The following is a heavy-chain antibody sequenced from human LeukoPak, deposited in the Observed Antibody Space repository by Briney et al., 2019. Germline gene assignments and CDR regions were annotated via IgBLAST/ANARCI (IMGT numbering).Heavy chain of an antibody. V-gene: IGHV4-38-2*02. D-gene: IGHD1-26*01. J-gene: IGHJ4*02. CDR1: GYYVSSGCY. CDR3: ARAIVGVTPVFDC. CDR2: ISHSGRT. Sequence: PSETLSLTCTVSGYYVSSGCYWAWIRQPPGKGLEWIGSISHSGRTYYNPSLKSRVTISVDTSKNQFSLKLGSVTAADTAVYYCARAIVGVTPVFDCWGQGTLVTVSS.